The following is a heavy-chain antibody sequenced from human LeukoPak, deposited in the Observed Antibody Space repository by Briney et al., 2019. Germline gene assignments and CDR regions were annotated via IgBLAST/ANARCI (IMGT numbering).Heavy chain of an antibody. CDR3: ARDPEGIAVAEGDY. D-gene: IGHD6-19*01. J-gene: IGHJ4*02. V-gene: IGHV3-7*01. CDR1: GFNFSSYW. Sequence: GGSLRLSCAASGFNFSSYWMSWVRQAPGKGLEWVANIKQDGSEKYYVDSVKGRFTISRDNAKNSLYLQMNSLRAEDTAVYYCARDPEGIAVAEGDYWGQGTLVTVSS. CDR2: IKQDGSEK.